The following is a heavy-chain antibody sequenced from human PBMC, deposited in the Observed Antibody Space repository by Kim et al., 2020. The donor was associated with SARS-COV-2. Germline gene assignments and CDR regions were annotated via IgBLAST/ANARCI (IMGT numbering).Heavy chain of an antibody. CDR3: ARGWFSGGATRAADY. J-gene: IGHJ4*02. CDR1: AFTFSSYG. Sequence: GGSLRLSCAASAFTFSSYGMHWVRQAPGKGLEWVAVISYDGSNKYYADSVKGRFTISRDNSKNMLYLQMNSLRADDTAVYYCARGWFSGGATRAADYWGQGTLVTVSS. V-gene: IGHV3-30*03. D-gene: IGHD1-26*01. CDR2: ISYDGSNK.